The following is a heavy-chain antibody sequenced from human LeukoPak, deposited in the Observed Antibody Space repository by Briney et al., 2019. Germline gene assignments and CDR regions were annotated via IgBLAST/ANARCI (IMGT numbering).Heavy chain of an antibody. CDR3: ARHGGYYDSSGY. J-gene: IGHJ4*02. CDR2: IYHSGST. Sequence: SGTLSLTCAVSGGSITSGNWWSWVRQPPGKGLEWIGEIYHSGSTTYNPSLKSRVTMSVDTSKNQFSLKLSSVTAADTAVYYCARHGGYYDSSGYWGQGTLVTVSS. CDR1: GGSITSGNW. D-gene: IGHD3-22*01. V-gene: IGHV4-4*02.